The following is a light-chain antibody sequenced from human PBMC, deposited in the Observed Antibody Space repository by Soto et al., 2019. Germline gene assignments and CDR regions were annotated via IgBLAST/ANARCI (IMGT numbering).Light chain of an antibody. Sequence: IQVTQSPSTLSESVGDRVTTTFRASQSISGWLAWYQQKKGKAPKLMIYDVSSLEGGVPSRFSGSGYGTDFNLTISSLQTEDVATYYCQKHNSAPLFFGPGTKVDIK. J-gene: IGKJ3*01. V-gene: IGKV1-5*01. CDR3: QKHNSAPLF. CDR2: DVS. CDR1: QSISGW.